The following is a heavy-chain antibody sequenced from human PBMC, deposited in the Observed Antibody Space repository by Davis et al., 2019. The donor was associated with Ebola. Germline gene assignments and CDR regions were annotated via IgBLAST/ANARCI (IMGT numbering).Heavy chain of an antibody. J-gene: IGHJ3*02. Sequence: HSQTLSLTCAISGDSVSGKNGAWNWIRQSPSRGLEWLGRTYYTSKWYNHYAASVKSRITFNPDTSKNQFSLQLDSVTPEDTAIYYCARVNWGAGKAFDIWGQGSMVTVSS. CDR3: ARVNWGAGKAFDI. D-gene: IGHD7-27*01. CDR1: GDSVSGKNGA. V-gene: IGHV6-1*01. CDR2: TYYTSKWYN.